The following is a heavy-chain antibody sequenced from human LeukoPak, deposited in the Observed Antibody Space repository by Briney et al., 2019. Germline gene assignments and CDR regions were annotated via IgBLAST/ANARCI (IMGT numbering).Heavy chain of an antibody. D-gene: IGHD6-19*01. CDR1: GDIVSSINGA. Sequence: SQTLSVTCALSGDIVSSINGAWNWVRQSPSRGLEWLGRTYYRSKWYSDYAVPIQGRISINPDTSKNQFTLHLFSVTPDDTAVYYCARDVATTGWYTFDYWGQGTRVTVSS. CDR3: ARDVATTGWYTFDY. V-gene: IGHV6-1*01. J-gene: IGHJ4*02. CDR2: TYYRSKWYS.